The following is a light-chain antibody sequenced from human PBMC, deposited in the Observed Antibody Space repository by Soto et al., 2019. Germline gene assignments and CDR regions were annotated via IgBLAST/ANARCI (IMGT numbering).Light chain of an antibody. CDR3: LQHNSYPWT. Sequence: IQLTQSPSSLSASLGDRFTITFVASQDISSYLGWYQQKPGKAPKLLIYAASTLQRGVPSRFSGSGSGTDFTLTISSLQPEDFATYYCLQHNSYPWTFGQGTKVDIK. J-gene: IGKJ1*01. CDR1: QDISSY. CDR2: AAS. V-gene: IGKV1-9*01.